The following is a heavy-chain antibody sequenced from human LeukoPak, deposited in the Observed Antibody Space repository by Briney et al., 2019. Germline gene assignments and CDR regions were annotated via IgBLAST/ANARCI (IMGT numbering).Heavy chain of an antibody. Sequence: GGSLRLSCAVSGFTFSSYWMHWVRQTPGKGVVWVSRINSDGSDTAYADSVKGRFTISRDNAKNTLYLQMNSLRAEDTAVYYCARDGTRSSWVAYNWFDTWGQGTLVTVSS. CDR1: GFTFSSYW. CDR2: INSDGSDT. CDR3: ARDGTRSSWVAYNWFDT. J-gene: IGHJ5*02. V-gene: IGHV3-74*01. D-gene: IGHD6-13*01.